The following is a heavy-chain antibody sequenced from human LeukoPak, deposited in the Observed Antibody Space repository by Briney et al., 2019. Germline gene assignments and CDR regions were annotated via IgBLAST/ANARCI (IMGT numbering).Heavy chain of an antibody. D-gene: IGHD6-6*01. CDR1: GYDFINYG. Sequence: ASVKVSCKASGYDFINYGISWVRQAPGQGLEWMGWRSIYNGNTDYKLQGRVTMTTDTSTSIAYMEVRSLRSDDTAVYYCARGGPFPSSSSSREYYLDYWGQGTLVTVSS. V-gene: IGHV1-18*01. CDR2: RSIYNGNT. J-gene: IGHJ4*02. CDR3: ARGGPFPSSSSSREYYLDY.